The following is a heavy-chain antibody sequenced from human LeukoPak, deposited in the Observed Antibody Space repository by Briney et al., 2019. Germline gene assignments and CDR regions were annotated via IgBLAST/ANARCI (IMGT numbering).Heavy chain of an antibody. Sequence: SETLSLTCTVSGGSVSSGSYYWSWIRQPPGKGLEWIGYIYYSGGTNYNPSLKSRVTISVDTSKNQFSLKLSSVTAADTAVYYCARGEEGLTSHYYYYGMDVWGKGTTVTVSS. V-gene: IGHV4-61*01. D-gene: IGHD1-26*01. CDR3: ARGEEGLTSHYYYYGMDV. J-gene: IGHJ6*04. CDR2: IYYSGGT. CDR1: GGSVSSGSYY.